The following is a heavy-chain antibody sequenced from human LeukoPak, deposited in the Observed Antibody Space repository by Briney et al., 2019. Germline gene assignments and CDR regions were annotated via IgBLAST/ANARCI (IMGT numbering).Heavy chain of an antibody. Sequence: GGSLRLSCSASGFVFSIYTMYWVRQAPGKGPEYVSTISGSGNGGSIYYADSVKGRFTISRDDSKSIVNLQMNGLRSEDTAVYYCVKDFGRVRGTPDSWGQGTLVTVSS. CDR2: ISGSGNGGSI. V-gene: IGHV3-64D*06. D-gene: IGHD2/OR15-2a*01. J-gene: IGHJ4*02. CDR1: GFVFSIYT. CDR3: VKDFGRVRGTPDS.